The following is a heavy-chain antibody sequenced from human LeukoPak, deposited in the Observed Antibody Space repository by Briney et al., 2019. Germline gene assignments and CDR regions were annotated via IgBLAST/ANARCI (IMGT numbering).Heavy chain of an antibody. CDR1: GYTFTSYY. V-gene: IGHV1-46*01. J-gene: IGHJ3*02. Sequence: ASVKVSCKASGYTFTSYYMHWVRQAPGQGLEWMGIINPSGGSTSYAQKFQGRVTMTRDTSTSTVYMELSSLRSEDTAVYYCAREFDRRSTVTTGAFDIWGQGAMVTVSS. CDR3: AREFDRRSTVTTGAFDI. CDR2: INPSGGST. D-gene: IGHD4-17*01.